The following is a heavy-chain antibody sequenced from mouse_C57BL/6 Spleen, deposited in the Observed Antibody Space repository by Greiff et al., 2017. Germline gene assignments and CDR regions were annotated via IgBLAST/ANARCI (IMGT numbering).Heavy chain of an antibody. CDR2: ISNGGGST. CDR1: GFTFSDYY. V-gene: IGHV5-12*01. D-gene: IGHD1-1*01. CDR3: ARLSYYYGSTTRYFDV. J-gene: IGHJ1*03. Sequence: EVQLVESGGGLVQPGGSLKLSCAASGFTFSDYYMYWVRQTPEKRLEWVAYISNGGGSTYYPDTVKGRFTISRDNAKNTLYLQMSRLKSEDTAMYYCARLSYYYGSTTRYFDVWGTGTTVTVSS.